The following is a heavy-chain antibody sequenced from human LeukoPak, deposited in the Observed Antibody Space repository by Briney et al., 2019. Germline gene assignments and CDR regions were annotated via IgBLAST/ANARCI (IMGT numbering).Heavy chain of an antibody. Sequence: SETLSLTCTVSGGSISSSSYYWRWIRQPPGKGLEWIGSIYYSGSTYYNPSLKSRVTMSVDTSKNQFSLKLSSVTAADTAVYYCARQSVGDTLHFDYWGQGTLVTVSS. V-gene: IGHV4-39*01. CDR1: GGSISSSSYY. D-gene: IGHD1-26*01. CDR3: ARQSVGDTLHFDY. CDR2: IYYSGST. J-gene: IGHJ4*02.